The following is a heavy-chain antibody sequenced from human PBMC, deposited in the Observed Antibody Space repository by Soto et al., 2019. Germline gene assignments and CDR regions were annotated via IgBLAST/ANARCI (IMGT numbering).Heavy chain of an antibody. J-gene: IGHJ6*02. CDR3: ARDGQQLAPYAMDV. D-gene: IGHD1-1*01. CDR2: IWYDGSHT. CDR1: GFIFKHHA. Sequence: QVQLVESGGGVVQPGRSLSLSWAASGFIFKHHAMHWVRQAAGKGLEWVAQIWYDGSHTYYTDSVKGRFTISRDNLKDMVYLQLDRLRAEDTAVYYCARDGQQLAPYAMDVWGQGTTVTVSS. V-gene: IGHV3-33*01.